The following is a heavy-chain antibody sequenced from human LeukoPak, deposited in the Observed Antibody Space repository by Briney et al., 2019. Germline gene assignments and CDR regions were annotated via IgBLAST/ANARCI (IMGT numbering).Heavy chain of an antibody. J-gene: IGHJ4*02. CDR3: AKDYSASQLVPLYYFNC. V-gene: IGHV3-15*01. CDR1: GFTFSNAW. D-gene: IGHD6-6*01. CDR2: IKSKTDGGTT. Sequence: GGSLRLSCAASGFTFSNAWMSWVRQAPGKGLEWVGRIKSKTDGGTTDYAAPVKGRFTISRDDSKNTLYLQMNSLRAEDTAVYFCAKDYSASQLVPLYYFNCWGQGSLVTVSS.